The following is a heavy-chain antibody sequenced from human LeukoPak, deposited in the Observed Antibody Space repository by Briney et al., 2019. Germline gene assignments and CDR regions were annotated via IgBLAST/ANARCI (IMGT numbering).Heavy chain of an antibody. V-gene: IGHV3-7*01. D-gene: IGHD1-20*01. CDR1: GFSFSTYW. J-gene: IGHJ4*02. CDR3: ARAGNWNDGGYFDY. Sequence: GGSLRLSCAASGFSFSTYWMSWVRQAPGEGLEWVANIKQDGSEKYYVDSVKGRFTISRDNAKNSLYLQMNSLRAEDTAVYYCARAGNWNDGGYFDYWGQGTLVTASS. CDR2: IKQDGSEK.